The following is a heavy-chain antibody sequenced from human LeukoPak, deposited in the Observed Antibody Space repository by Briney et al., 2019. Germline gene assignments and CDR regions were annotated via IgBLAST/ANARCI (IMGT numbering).Heavy chain of an antibody. CDR1: GGSFSGYY. V-gene: IGHV4-34*01. CDR3: ARGPLKYYYYYMDV. Sequence: SETLSLTCAVYGGSFSGYYWSWIRQPPGKGLEWIGEINHSGSTNYNPSLKSRVTISVDTSKDQFSLELTSVTAADTAVYYCARGPLKYYYYYMDVWGKGTTVTVSS. CDR2: INHSGST. J-gene: IGHJ6*03.